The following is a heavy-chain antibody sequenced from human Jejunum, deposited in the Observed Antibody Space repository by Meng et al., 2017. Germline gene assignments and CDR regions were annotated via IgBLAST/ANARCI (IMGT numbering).Heavy chain of an antibody. CDR3: ARDGNSRGPVTTGY. Sequence: ASVPVSCQTSVFPFPGYYLHWVRQAPGQGLEWMGRIFPSSGVTIYAQTFQDRVTMTRDTSITTAYMALSRLTSDDTAVYYCARDGNSRGPVTTGYWGQGTLVTVSS. V-gene: IGHV1-2*06. CDR1: VFPFPGYY. D-gene: IGHD4-17*01. CDR2: IFPSSGVT. J-gene: IGHJ4*02.